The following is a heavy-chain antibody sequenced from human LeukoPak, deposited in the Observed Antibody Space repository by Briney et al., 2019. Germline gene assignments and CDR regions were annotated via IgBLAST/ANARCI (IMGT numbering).Heavy chain of an antibody. CDR2: INPNSGGT. CDR1: GYTFTGYY. V-gene: IGHV1-2*02. Sequence: ASVKVSCKASGYTFTGYYMHWVRQAPGQGLEWMGWINPNSGGTNYAQKFQGRVTMTRDTSISTAYMELSRLRSDDTAVYCCARDLGQLGVERYFDYWGQGTLVTVAS. J-gene: IGHJ4*02. D-gene: IGHD6-6*01. CDR3: ARDLGQLGVERYFDY.